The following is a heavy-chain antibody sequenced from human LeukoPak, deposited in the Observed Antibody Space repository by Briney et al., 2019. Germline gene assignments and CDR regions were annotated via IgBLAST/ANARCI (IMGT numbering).Heavy chain of an antibody. J-gene: IGHJ3*01. CDR3: ARPVVPSLRVAFHV. V-gene: IGHV4-39*01. CDR2: TYFSGSA. CDR1: GTSISSSSFF. D-gene: IGHD2-15*01. Sequence: PSETLSLTCTVFGTSISSSSFFWGWIRQAPGKGVQWIGNTYFSGSAFYSPSLQSRVTISVDTSKNQFSLNLRSVTAADTAVYYCARPVVPSLRVAFHVWGQGTMVTVSS.